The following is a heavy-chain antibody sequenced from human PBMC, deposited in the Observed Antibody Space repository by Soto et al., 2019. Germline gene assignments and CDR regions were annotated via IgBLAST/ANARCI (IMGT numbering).Heavy chain of an antibody. Sequence: GGSLRLSCAASGFTFSSYSMNWVRQAPGKGLEWVSSISSSSSYIYYADSVKGRFTISRDNAKNSLYLQMNSLRAEDTAVYYCARDPSEDSKGLRGAFDIWGQGTMVTVSS. CDR2: ISSSSSYI. J-gene: IGHJ3*02. V-gene: IGHV3-21*01. CDR3: ARDPSEDSKGLRGAFDI. D-gene: IGHD5-18*01. CDR1: GFTFSSYS.